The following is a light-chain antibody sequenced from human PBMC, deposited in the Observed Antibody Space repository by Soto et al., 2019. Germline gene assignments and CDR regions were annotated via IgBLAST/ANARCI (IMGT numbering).Light chain of an antibody. CDR1: QSVSSY. Sequence: EMVMTQSPATLSVSPGERATLSCSASQSVSSYLAWYQQKPGQAPRLLIYDASNRATGIPARFSGSGSGTDFTLTISSLEPEDFAVYYCQQRSNWPPSITFGQGTRLEIK. J-gene: IGKJ5*01. CDR2: DAS. V-gene: IGKV3-11*01. CDR3: QQRSNWPPSIT.